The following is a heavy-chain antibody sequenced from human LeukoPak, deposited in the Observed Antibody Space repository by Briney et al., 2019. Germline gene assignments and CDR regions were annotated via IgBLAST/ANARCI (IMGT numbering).Heavy chain of an antibody. D-gene: IGHD2-2*02. CDR1: GFTFSSYG. J-gene: IGHJ6*02. Sequence: GGSLRLSCAASGFTFSSYGMHWVRQAPGKGLEWVAVISYDGSNKYYADSVKGRFTTSRENAKNSLYLQMNSLRAGDTAVYYCARAVGYCSSTSCYTDGMDVWGQGTTVTVSS. V-gene: IGHV3-30*03. CDR2: ISYDGSNK. CDR3: ARAVGYCSSTSCYTDGMDV.